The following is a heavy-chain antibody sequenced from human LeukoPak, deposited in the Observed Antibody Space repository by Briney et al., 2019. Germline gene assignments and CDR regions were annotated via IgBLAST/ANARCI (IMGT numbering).Heavy chain of an antibody. J-gene: IGHJ4*02. D-gene: IGHD4-11*01. CDR3: AKDSYSKGDY. Sequence: SETLSLTCAVYGGSFSGYYWSWIRQPPGKGLEWIGEINHSGSTNYNPSLKSRVTISVDTSKNQFSLKLSSATAADTAVYYCAKDSYSKGDYWGQGTLVTVSS. V-gene: IGHV4-34*01. CDR1: GGSFSGYY. CDR2: INHSGST.